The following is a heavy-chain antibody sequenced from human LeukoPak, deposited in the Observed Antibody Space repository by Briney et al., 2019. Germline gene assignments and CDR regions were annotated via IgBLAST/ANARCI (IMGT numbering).Heavy chain of an antibody. V-gene: IGHV3-74*01. Sequence: PGGSLRLSCAASGFTFGSYAMSWVRQAPGEGLVWVSRINSDGSSTTYADSVKGRFTISRDNAKNSLYLQMNSLRDEDTAVYYCARDWYFDYWGQGTLVTVSS. CDR3: ARDWYFDY. J-gene: IGHJ4*02. CDR1: GFTFGSYA. CDR2: INSDGSST.